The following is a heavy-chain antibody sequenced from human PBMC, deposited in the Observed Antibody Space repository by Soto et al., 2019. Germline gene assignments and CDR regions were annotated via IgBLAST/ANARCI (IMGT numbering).Heavy chain of an antibody. CDR3: ARDGGYSGYDC. Sequence: EVQLVESGGGLVEPGGSRRLSGAASGFTFSSYSMNWVREAPGKGLEWVSSISTSSNYIYYADSVKGRFTISRDNAKNSLYLQMNSLRAEDTAVYYCARDGGYSGYDCWGQGTLVTVSS. V-gene: IGHV3-21*01. CDR2: ISTSSNYI. J-gene: IGHJ4*02. D-gene: IGHD5-12*01. CDR1: GFTFSSYS.